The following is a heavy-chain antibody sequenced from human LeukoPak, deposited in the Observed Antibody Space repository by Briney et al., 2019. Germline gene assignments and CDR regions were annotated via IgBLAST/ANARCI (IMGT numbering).Heavy chain of an antibody. J-gene: IGHJ4*02. CDR2: INHSGST. D-gene: IGHD6-13*01. V-gene: IGHV4-34*01. CDR1: GASFSGYY. Sequence: SETLSLTCTIYGASFSGYYWSWIRQPPGKGLEWLGEINHSGSTNYNPSLKSRVTISIDTSKNQFSLKLSSVTAADTAVYYCAGRAPLIAVADTGLDYWGQGTLVTVSS. CDR3: AGRAPLIAVADTGLDY.